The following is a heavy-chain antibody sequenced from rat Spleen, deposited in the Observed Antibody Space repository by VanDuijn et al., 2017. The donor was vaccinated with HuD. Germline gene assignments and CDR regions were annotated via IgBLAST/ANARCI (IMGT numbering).Heavy chain of an antibody. CDR3: TREGHNNWGAFAH. V-gene: IGHV2-15*01. J-gene: IGHJ3*01. CDR2: IWSGGNT. D-gene: IGHD1-10*01. Sequence: QVQLKESGPGLVQPSQTLSLTCTVSGLPLTSNSVSWARQPPGKGLEWMGAIWSGGNTDHNSALKSRLSISRDTSTSQVFLKMNSLQTEDAATYFCTREGHNNWGAFAHWGQGTLVTVSS. CDR1: GLPLTSNS.